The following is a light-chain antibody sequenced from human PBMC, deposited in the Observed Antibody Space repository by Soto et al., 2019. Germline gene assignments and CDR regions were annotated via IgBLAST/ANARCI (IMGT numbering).Light chain of an antibody. CDR1: HYVGTR. CDR3: PQRQSSPRT. CDR2: YTS. J-gene: IGKJ1*01. Sequence: EIVLTQSSATLSSSPGETATLSCSPSHYVGTRFTWYQHKHVQPPSLLIYYTSNCATGILASLSGSGSGTAFQLTNDSLSAEDFAIYYCPQRQSSPRTFGQGTKV. V-gene: IGKV3-11*01.